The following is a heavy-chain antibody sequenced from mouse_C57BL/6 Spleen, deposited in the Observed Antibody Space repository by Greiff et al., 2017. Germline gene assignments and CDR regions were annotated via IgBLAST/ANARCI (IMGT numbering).Heavy chain of an antibody. D-gene: IGHD4-1*01. CDR2: IYPRTGNT. V-gene: IGHV1-81*01. CDR1: GYTFTSYG. J-gene: IGHJ4*01. Sequence: QVQLQQSGAELARPGASVKLSCKASGYTFTSYGISWVKQRTGQGLEWIGEIYPRTGNTYYNEKFKGKATLTADKSSSTAYMELRSLTSEDSAVYFCARGETAYYAMDYWGQGTSVTVSS. CDR3: ARGETAYYAMDY.